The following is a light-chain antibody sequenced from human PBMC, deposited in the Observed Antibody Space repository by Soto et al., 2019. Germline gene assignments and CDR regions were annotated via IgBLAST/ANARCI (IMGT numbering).Light chain of an antibody. CDR2: KNS. V-gene: IGLV1-47*01. CDR3: AAWDDSLNGPV. CDR1: SYNIGSNS. Sequence: QSVLTQPPSASGTPGQRVNISCSGGSYNIGSNSVYWYQQLPGTAPKILIYKNSQRPSGVPDRFSGSKSGISGSLSISGLRSEDEADFYCAAWDDSLNGPVFGGGTQLTVL. J-gene: IGLJ2*01.